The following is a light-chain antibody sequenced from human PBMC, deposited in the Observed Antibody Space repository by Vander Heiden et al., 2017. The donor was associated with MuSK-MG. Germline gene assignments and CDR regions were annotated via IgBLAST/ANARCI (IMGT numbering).Light chain of an antibody. CDR3: QHYVRYPYT. CDR1: QSISTL. V-gene: IGKV1-5*03. CDR2: KAS. Sequence: DIQMTQSPSTLSASVGDRVTITCRASQSISTLLAWYQQTPGKTPKLLIYKASILERGVPSRFSGSGSGTEFTLTISSLQPDDFATYYCQHYVRYPYTFGQGTKLQIK. J-gene: IGKJ2*01.